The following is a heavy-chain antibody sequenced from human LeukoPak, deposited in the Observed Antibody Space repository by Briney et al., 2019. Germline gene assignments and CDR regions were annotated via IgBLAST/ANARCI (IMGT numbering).Heavy chain of an antibody. CDR1: GGSISSYY. CDR2: IYYNGST. V-gene: IGHV4-59*12. D-gene: IGHD5-18*01. J-gene: IGHJ5*02. Sequence: SETLSLTCAASGGSISSYYCSWIRQPPGKGLEWVGYIYYNGSTNYNPSLKSRVTISVDTSNNPFSLQSRSVTATDTAVYCRARVALPATLQLEVNWFDPWGQRTLVTVSP. CDR3: ARVALPATLQLEVNWFDP.